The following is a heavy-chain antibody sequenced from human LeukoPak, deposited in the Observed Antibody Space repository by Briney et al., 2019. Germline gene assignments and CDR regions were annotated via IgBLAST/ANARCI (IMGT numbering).Heavy chain of an antibody. CDR3: ARGITTFGVAGYYFDY. CDR2: MHLGGST. CDR1: GDSIISSDYY. Sequence: SETLSHTCTVSGDSIISSDYYWGWVRQSPGRGLEWIGSMHLGGSTYYNPSLKSRAAIFVDTSENQFSLNLNSVTAADTAVYHCARGITTFGVAGYYFDYWGQGALLTVSS. J-gene: IGHJ4*02. D-gene: IGHD3-3*01. V-gene: IGHV4-39*01.